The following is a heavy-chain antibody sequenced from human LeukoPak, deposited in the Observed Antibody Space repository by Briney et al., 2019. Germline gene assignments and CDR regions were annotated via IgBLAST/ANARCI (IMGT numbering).Heavy chain of an antibody. J-gene: IGHJ5*02. CDR2: ILYDGSNK. CDR1: GFTFSRYA. V-gene: IGHV3-30-3*01. Sequence: GGSLRLSCAASGFTFSRYAMHWVRQPPGKCLEWVAVILYDGSNKYYADSVKGRFTISRDNSTNTVYLQMNSPRAEDTALYYCAREAIVVERWFDTWGQGTLVTVSS. D-gene: IGHD3-22*01. CDR3: AREAIVVERWFDT.